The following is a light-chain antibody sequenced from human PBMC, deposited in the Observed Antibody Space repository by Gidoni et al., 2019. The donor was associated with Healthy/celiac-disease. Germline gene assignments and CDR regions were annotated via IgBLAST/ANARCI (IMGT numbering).Light chain of an antibody. V-gene: IGKV1-9*01. CDR2: AAS. CDR1: QGMSSY. CDR3: QQLNSYPTT. J-gene: IGKJ4*01. Sequence: IQLTQSPSSLSASVGDRVTITCRASQGMSSYLAWYQQNPGKAPKLLIYAASTLQSGVPSRFSGSGSGTDFTLTISSLQPEDFATYCCQQLNSYPTTFGGGTKVEIK.